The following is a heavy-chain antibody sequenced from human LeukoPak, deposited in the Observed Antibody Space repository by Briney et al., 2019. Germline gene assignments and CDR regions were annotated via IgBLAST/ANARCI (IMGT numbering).Heavy chain of an antibody. CDR1: GGSFSGYY. CDR2: INHSGST. Sequence: SETLSLTCAVYGGSFSGYYWSWIRQPPGKGLEWIGEINHSGSTNYNPSLESRVSMSIDKSKNQLSLKLSSVTAADTATYYCTRESGAFSPFGFWGQGTLVTVSS. J-gene: IGHJ4*02. CDR3: TRESGAFSPFGF. V-gene: IGHV4-34*01. D-gene: IGHD1-26*01.